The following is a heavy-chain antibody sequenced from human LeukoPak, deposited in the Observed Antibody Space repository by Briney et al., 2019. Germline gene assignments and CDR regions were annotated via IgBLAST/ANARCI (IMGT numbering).Heavy chain of an antibody. CDR2: IYTSGST. Sequence: NPSETLSLTCTVSGGSISSGSYYWSWIRQPAGKGLEWIGRIYTSGSTNYNPSLKSRVTISVDTSKNQFSLKLSSVTAADTAVYYCARVKLGHYSGNSNWFDPWGQGTLVTVSS. CDR3: ARVKLGHYSGNSNWFDP. J-gene: IGHJ5*02. CDR1: GGSISSGSYY. V-gene: IGHV4-61*02. D-gene: IGHD4-23*01.